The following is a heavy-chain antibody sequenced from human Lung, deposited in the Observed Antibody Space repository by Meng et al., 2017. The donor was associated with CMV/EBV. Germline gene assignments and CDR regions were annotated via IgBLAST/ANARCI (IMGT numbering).Heavy chain of an antibody. J-gene: IGHJ6*02. CDR1: GFIFSSYA. CDR3: AKDRVARWLAAEVDYYGMDA. Sequence: GESLKISCAPSGFIFSSYAMHWVRQAPGKGLEWVALVYYDGSNQYYSDSVRGRFNISRDNFKNTLFLQMNSLRGEDTGVYYCAKDRVARWLAAEVDYYGMDAXGQGXTVTVSS. D-gene: IGHD6-19*01. V-gene: IGHV3-33*06. CDR2: VYYDGSNQ.